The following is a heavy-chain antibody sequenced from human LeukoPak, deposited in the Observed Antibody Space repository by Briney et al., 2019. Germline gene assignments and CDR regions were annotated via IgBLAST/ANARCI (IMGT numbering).Heavy chain of an antibody. J-gene: IGHJ4*02. Sequence: ASAKVSPKLSGYTPTELSMHWVRLASGKGREGMGGIDPDNGETSYGPKFQGRVTMTEDTSTATAYLELTGLRSDDTAVYYCAAVSGSYTLLDCWGQGTTVTVSS. D-gene: IGHD1-26*01. CDR2: IDPDNGET. CDR1: GYTPTELS. CDR3: AAVSGSYTLLDC. V-gene: IGHV1-24*01.